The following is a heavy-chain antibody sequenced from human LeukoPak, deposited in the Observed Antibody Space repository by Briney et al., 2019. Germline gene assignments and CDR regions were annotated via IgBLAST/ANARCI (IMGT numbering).Heavy chain of an antibody. CDR1: GFTFKDYT. Sequence: GGSLRLSCAASGFTFKDYTMNWVRQAPGKGLEWVSYISTTSGTKYYADSVAGRFTISRDNANNSLYLQMNNLRTEDTAVYYCARDXHWELLGHWGQXTLVTVSS. V-gene: IGHV3-48*01. CDR2: ISTTSGTK. CDR3: ARDXHWELLGH. D-gene: IGHD1-26*01. J-gene: IGHJ4*02.